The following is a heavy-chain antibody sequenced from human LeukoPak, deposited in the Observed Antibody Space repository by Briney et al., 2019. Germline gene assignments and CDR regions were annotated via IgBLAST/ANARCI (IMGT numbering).Heavy chain of an antibody. J-gene: IGHJ3*02. CDR2: INPSGGST. V-gene: IGHV1-46*01. D-gene: IGHD1-26*01. CDR1: GYTFTSYY. Sequence: ASVKVSCKASGYTFTSYYMHWVRQAPGQGLEWMGIINPSGGSTSYAQKFQGRVTMTRDTSTSTVYMELCSLRSEDTAVYYCASPRGLRGAFDIWGQGTMVTLSS. CDR3: ASPRGLRGAFDI.